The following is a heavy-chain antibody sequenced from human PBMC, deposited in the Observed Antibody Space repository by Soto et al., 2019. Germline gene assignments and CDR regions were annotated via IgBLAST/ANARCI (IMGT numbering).Heavy chain of an antibody. J-gene: IGHJ4*02. CDR3: ARGAIASQVTACDY. CDR2: INPNSGGT. D-gene: IGHD6-13*01. CDR1: GYTFTGYH. Sequence: QVQLVKSGAEVKKPGASVKVSCKASGYTFTGYHMHWVRQAPGQGLEWMGWINPNSGGTNYAQKFQGWVTMTRDTSISTAYMELSRLRSDYTAVYCSARGAIASQVTACDYLGQGTRDTVAT. V-gene: IGHV1-2*04.